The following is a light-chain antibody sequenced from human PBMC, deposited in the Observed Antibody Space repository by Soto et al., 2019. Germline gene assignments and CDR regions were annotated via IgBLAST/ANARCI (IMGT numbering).Light chain of an antibody. V-gene: IGKV3-15*01. Sequence: EVVLTQSPATLSVSPGERATFSCRASQSVTTNLAWYQHKPGQAPRLLISGASTGASGIPPRFSGSGSGTEFTLTIGRLQSEDFAVYYCQQYDRWPGTFGGGTKVDIK. CDR1: QSVTTN. CDR3: QQYDRWPGT. J-gene: IGKJ4*02. CDR2: GAS.